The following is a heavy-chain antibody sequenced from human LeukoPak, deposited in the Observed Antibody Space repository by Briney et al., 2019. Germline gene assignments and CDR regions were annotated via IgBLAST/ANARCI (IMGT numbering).Heavy chain of an antibody. V-gene: IGHV3-48*01. J-gene: IGHJ4*01. CDR2: ISSLSGTI. CDR3: ASLPVRGDIWSGYTD. CDR1: GFTFSSYS. D-gene: IGHD3-9*01. Sequence: AGGSLRLSCAASGFTFSSYSMNWVRQAPGEGLGWVSYISSLSGTIYYADSVKGRFTISRDNAKKSLYLQMNSLRAEDTAVYYCASLPVRGDIWSGYTDWGQGTLVTVSS.